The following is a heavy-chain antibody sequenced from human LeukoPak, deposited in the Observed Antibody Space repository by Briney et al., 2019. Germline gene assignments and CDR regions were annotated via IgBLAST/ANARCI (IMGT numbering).Heavy chain of an antibody. Sequence: AGGSLRLSCAASGFTFSSYAMSWVRQAPGKGLEWVSAISGSGGSTYYADSVKGRFTISRDNSKNTLYLQMNSLRAEDTAVYYCAKDGSGYDYVEWFDPWGQGTLVTVSS. CDR1: GFTFSSYA. CDR2: ISGSGGST. D-gene: IGHD5-12*01. V-gene: IGHV3-23*01. J-gene: IGHJ5*02. CDR3: AKDGSGYDYVEWFDP.